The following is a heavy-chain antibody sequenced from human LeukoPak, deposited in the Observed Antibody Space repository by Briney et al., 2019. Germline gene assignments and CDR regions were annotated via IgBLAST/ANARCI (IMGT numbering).Heavy chain of an antibody. J-gene: IGHJ5*02. V-gene: IGHV4-38-2*02. CDR3: AREEGRSNWFDP. CDR1: GYSISSGYS. Sequence: SETLSLTCTVSGYSISSGYSWGWIRQPPGKGPEWIVSINHSGSTYYNPSLKSRVTISVETSKNHFSLKLSSVTAADTAVYYCAREEGRSNWFDPWGQGTLVTVSS. CDR2: INHSGST.